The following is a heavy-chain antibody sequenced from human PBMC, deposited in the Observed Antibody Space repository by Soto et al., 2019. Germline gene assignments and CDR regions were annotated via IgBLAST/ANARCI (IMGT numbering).Heavy chain of an antibody. D-gene: IGHD1-1*01. CDR1: GGSITGYY. Sequence: SATLSLTCPVSGGSITGYYWNWIRQPPGKGLEWIGCIYFTGATNYNPSLKSRVTMSVDTSKNQFSLKLTSVTAADTAVYYCARERTPRTGFDYWGQGALVTVSS. V-gene: IGHV4-59*01. CDR2: IYFTGAT. J-gene: IGHJ4*02. CDR3: ARERTPRTGFDY.